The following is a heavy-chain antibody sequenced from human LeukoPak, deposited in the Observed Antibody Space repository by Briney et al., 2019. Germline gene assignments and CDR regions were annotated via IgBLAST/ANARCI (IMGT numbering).Heavy chain of an antibody. Sequence: PGGSLRLSCAASGFSFSTYALSWVRQAPGKGLEWVGRIKSKTDGGTTDYAAPVKGRFTISRDDSKNTLYLQMNSLKTEDTAVYYCTTSDLQWSQPTYWGQGTLVTVSS. J-gene: IGHJ4*02. CDR2: IKSKTDGGTT. CDR1: GFSFSTYA. V-gene: IGHV3-15*01. CDR3: TTSDLQWSQPTY. D-gene: IGHD2-2*01.